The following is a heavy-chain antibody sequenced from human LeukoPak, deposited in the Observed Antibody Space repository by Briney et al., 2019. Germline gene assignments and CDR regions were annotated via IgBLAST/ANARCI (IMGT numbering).Heavy chain of an antibody. Sequence: SETLSLTCNVSGGSISSSSYYWGWIRQPPGKGLEWIGDIYYSGSAFYNPSLKSRVTISVDTSKNQFSLRPSSVTAADTAVYYCARRLCSSTSCYYAFDIWGQGTMVTVSS. J-gene: IGHJ3*02. CDR1: GGSISSSSYY. CDR2: IYYSGSA. V-gene: IGHV4-39*01. CDR3: ARRLCSSTSCYYAFDI. D-gene: IGHD2-2*01.